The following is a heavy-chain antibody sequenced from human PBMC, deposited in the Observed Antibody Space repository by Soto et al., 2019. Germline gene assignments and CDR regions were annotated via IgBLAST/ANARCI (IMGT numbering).Heavy chain of an antibody. CDR1: GGSISSYY. CDR2: IYYSGST. D-gene: IGHD2-15*01. Sequence: ASETLSLTCTVSGGSISSYYWSWIRQPPGKGLEWIGYIYYSGSTNYNPSLKSRVTISVDTSKNQFSLKLSSVTAADTAVYYCARDLGIGYCSGGSCYHYWGQGTLVTVSS. CDR3: ARDLGIGYCSGGSCYHY. V-gene: IGHV4-59*01. J-gene: IGHJ4*02.